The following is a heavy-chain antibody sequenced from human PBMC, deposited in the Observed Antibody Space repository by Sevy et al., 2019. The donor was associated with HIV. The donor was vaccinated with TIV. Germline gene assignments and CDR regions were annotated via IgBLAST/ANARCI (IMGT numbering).Heavy chain of an antibody. J-gene: IGHJ6*02. D-gene: IGHD1-26*01. CDR2: IDPSGDST. V-gene: IGHV1-46*01. CDR1: GYTFTNYY. Sequence: ASVKVSCKASGYTFTNYYIYWVRQAPGQGLEWMGIIDPSGDSTTYAQKFQGRVTVTTDTSTGTVYMELSSLRSDDTAVYFCARDRDLSVSYLEYFYYAMDVWGQGTTVTVSS. CDR3: ARDRDLSVSYLEYFYYAMDV.